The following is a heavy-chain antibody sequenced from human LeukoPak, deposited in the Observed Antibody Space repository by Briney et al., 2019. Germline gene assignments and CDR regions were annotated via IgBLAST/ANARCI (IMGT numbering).Heavy chain of an antibody. D-gene: IGHD2-2*01. Sequence: KPSQTLSLTCTVSGGSISSGDYYWSWIRQPPGKGLEWIGYIYYSGSTYYNPSLKSRVTISVDTSKNQFSLKLSSVTAADTAVYYCARARGLCCSSTSCYADAFDIWGQGTMVTVSS. V-gene: IGHV4-30-4*08. J-gene: IGHJ3*02. CDR1: GGSISSGDYY. CDR3: ARARGLCCSSTSCYADAFDI. CDR2: IYYSGST.